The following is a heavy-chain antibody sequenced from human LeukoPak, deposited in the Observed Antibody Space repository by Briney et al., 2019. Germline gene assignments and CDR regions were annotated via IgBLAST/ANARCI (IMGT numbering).Heavy chain of an antibody. CDR1: GGSISSSNYY. CDR2: IYHSGST. D-gene: IGHD6-19*01. Sequence: SSETLSLTCAVSGGSISSSNYYWGWIRQPPGKGLEWIGEIYHSGSTNYNPSLKSRVTISVDKSKNQFSLKLSSVTAADTAVYYCARVPIAVAGTFDYWGQGTLVTVSS. CDR3: ARVPIAVAGTFDY. V-gene: IGHV4-39*07. J-gene: IGHJ4*02.